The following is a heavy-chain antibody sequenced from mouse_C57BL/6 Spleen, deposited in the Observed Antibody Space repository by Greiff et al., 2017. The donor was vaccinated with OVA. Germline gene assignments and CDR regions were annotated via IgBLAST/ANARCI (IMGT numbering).Heavy chain of an antibody. J-gene: IGHJ4*01. CDR3: VSGNYEGAMDY. CDR1: GFSFNTYA. D-gene: IGHD2-1*01. Sequence: EVHLVESGGGLVQPKGSLKLSCAASGFSFNTYAMNWVRQAPGKGLEWVARIRSKSNNYATYYADSVKDRFTISRDDSESMLYLQKNNLKTEDTAMYYCVSGNYEGAMDYWGQGTSVTVAS. CDR2: IRSKSNNYAT. V-gene: IGHV10-1*01.